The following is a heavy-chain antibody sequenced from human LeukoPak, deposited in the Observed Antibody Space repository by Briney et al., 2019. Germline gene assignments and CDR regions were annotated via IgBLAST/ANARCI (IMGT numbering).Heavy chain of an antibody. V-gene: IGHV1-69*05. CDR1: GGSFSSYA. CDR3: ARGPKMVYYYYMDV. D-gene: IGHD2-8*01. Sequence: ASVKVSCKASGGSFSSYAVSWVRQDPGQGLEWMGGIIPIFDKANYAQKFQGRVTITTDESTSTAYMELRSLRSEGTAVYYCARGPKMVYYYYMDVWGKGTTVTVSS. J-gene: IGHJ6*03. CDR2: IIPIFDKA.